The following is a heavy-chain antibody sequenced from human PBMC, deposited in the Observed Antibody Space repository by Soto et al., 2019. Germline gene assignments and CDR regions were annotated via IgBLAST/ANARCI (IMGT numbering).Heavy chain of an antibody. D-gene: IGHD3-10*01. J-gene: IGHJ6*02. V-gene: IGHV5-10-1*01. CDR1: GYSFTSYW. CDR2: IDPSDSYT. CDR3: ASWSYGSGPAHYGMDV. Sequence: PGESLKISCKGSGYSFTSYWISWVRQMPGKGLEWMGRIDPSDSYTNYSPSFQGHVTISADKSISTAYLQWSSLKASDTAMYYCASWSYGSGPAHYGMDVWGQGTTVTVS.